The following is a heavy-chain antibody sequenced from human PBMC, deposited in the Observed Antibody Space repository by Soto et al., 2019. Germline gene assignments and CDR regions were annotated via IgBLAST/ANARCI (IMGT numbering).Heavy chain of an antibody. CDR3: ARGACSSTSCYLWWFDP. J-gene: IGHJ5*02. D-gene: IGHD2-2*01. Sequence: SETLSLTCAVYGGSFSGYYWSWIRRPPGKGLEWIGEINHSGSTNYNPSLKSRVTISVDTSKNQFSLKLSSVTAADTAVYYCARGACSSTSCYLWWFDPWGQGTLVTVSS. CDR2: INHSGST. CDR1: GGSFSGYY. V-gene: IGHV4-34*01.